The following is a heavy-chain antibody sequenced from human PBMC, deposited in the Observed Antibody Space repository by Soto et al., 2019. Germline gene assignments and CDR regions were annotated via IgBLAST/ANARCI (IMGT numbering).Heavy chain of an antibody. J-gene: IGHJ4*02. CDR2: ISYDGSNK. CDR3: ANPAGYYDSRGDY. V-gene: IGHV3-30*18. Sequence: QVQLVESGGGVVQPGRSLRLSCAASGFTFSSYGMHWVRQAPGKGLEWVAVISYDGSNKYYADSVKGRFTISRDNSKNTLYLQMNSLRAEDTAVYYCANPAGYYDSRGDYWGQGTLVTVSS. CDR1: GFTFSSYG. D-gene: IGHD3-22*01.